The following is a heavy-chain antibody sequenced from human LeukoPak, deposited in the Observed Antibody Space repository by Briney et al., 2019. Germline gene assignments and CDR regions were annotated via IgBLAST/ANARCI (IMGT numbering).Heavy chain of an antibody. CDR2: ISYDGSTK. CDR1: GFTFTNYG. V-gene: IGHV3-30*18. CDR3: VKDSSGWLSRAFDI. Sequence: GGSLRLSCAASGFTFTNYGMHWVRQAPGKGLEWVAVISYDGSTKYYADSVKGRFTISRDNSKNTLYLQMSSLRAEDTAVYYCVKDSSGWLSRAFDIWGQGTMVTVSS. J-gene: IGHJ3*02. D-gene: IGHD6-19*01.